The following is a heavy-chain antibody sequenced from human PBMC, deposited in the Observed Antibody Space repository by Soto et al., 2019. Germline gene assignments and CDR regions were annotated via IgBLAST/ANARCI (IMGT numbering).Heavy chain of an antibody. CDR3: ARGSPGGIRLDGMDV. J-gene: IGHJ6*02. V-gene: IGHV1-69*01. D-gene: IGHD1-20*01. CDR2: IIPIFGTA. CDR1: GGTFSSYA. Sequence: QVQLVQSGAEVKKPGSSVRVSCKASGGTFSSYAFSWVRQAPGQGLEWMGGIIPIFGTANYAQKFQGRVPITAAESTSTGYMELSSLRSEDTALYYCARGSPGGIRLDGMDVWGQGTTVTVSS.